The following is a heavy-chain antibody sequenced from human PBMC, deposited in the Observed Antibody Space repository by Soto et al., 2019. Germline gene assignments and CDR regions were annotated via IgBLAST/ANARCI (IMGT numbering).Heavy chain of an antibody. CDR2: ISAYNGNT. D-gene: IGHD3-3*01. CDR1: GDSFTSYG. CDR3: ARDGEVSWSGYKYYYGMDV. V-gene: IGHV1-18*01. Sequence: QVQLVQSGAEVKKPGDSVKVSGKASGDSFTSYGISWVRQAPGQGLEWMGWISAYNGNTNYAQKLQGRVTMTTDTSTSTAYMELRSLRSDDTAVYYCARDGEVSWSGYKYYYGMDVWGQGTTVTVSS. J-gene: IGHJ6*02.